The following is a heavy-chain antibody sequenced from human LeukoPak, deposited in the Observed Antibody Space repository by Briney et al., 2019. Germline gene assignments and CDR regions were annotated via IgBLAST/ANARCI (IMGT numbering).Heavy chain of an antibody. Sequence: PGGSLRLSCAASGFTVSSNYMSWVRQAPGKGLEWVSVIYSGGSTYYADSVKGRFTISRHNSKNTLYLQMNSLRAEDTAVYYCVRESSNGGYYYYGMDVWGQGTTVTVSS. V-gene: IGHV3-53*04. J-gene: IGHJ6*02. CDR1: GFTVSSNY. CDR2: IYSGGST. D-gene: IGHD6-13*01. CDR3: VRESSNGGYYYYGMDV.